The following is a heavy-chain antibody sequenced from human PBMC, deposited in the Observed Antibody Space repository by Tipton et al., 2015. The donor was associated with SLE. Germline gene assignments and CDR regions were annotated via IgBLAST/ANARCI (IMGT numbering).Heavy chain of an antibody. Sequence: SLRLSCAASGFTFSNAWMNWVRQAPGKGLEWVGRIKSKGDDGTAGHSASVKGRFTISRDNSKNTLYLQMNSLGAEDTAVYYCAGELLPNYGMDVWGQGTTVTVSS. V-gene: IGHV3-15*01. D-gene: IGHD1-26*01. J-gene: IGHJ6*02. CDR1: GFTFSNAW. CDR3: AGELLPNYGMDV. CDR2: IKSKGDDGTA.